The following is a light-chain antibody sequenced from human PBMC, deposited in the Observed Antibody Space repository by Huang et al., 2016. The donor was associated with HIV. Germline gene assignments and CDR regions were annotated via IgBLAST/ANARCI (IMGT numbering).Light chain of an antibody. J-gene: IGKJ3*01. CDR2: LGS. CDR3: MQALQTPPFT. V-gene: IGKV2-28*01. CDR1: QSLLHSNGYNY. Sequence: DIVMTQSPLSLPVTPGEPASISCRSSQSLLHSNGYNYLDWYLRKPGQSPQLLIYLGSNRASGVPDRFSGSGSGTDVTLKISRVEAEDVGVYYCMQALQTPPFTFGPGTKVDIK.